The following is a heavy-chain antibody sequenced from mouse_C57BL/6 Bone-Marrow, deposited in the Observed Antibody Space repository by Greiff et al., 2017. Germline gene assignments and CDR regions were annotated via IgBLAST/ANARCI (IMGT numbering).Heavy chain of an antibody. CDR1: GFTFKDDS. J-gene: IGHJ1*03. CDR2: MDPENGDT. Sequence: VQLQQSGAELVRPGASVKLSCTASGFTFKDDSMHWVHQRPEQGLEWIGWMDPENGDTEYASKFQGKATITADTTSNTAYLQLSSLTSEDTAVYDFTSFYGSSYLRYIDFWGTGTTVTVSA. V-gene: IGHV14-4*01. D-gene: IGHD1-1*01. CDR3: TSFYGSSYLRYIDF.